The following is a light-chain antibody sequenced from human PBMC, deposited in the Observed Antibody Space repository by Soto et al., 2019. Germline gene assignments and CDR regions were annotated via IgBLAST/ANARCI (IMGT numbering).Light chain of an antibody. Sequence: QSALTQPASVSGSPGQSITISCTGTSSDVGGYNYVSWYQQHPDKAPRLMIYDVSNRPSGVSDRFSGSKSGGTASLTISGLQAEDEADYYCTSFTSRHTYVFGTGTKLTVL. J-gene: IGLJ1*01. CDR3: TSFTSRHTYV. CDR2: DVS. V-gene: IGLV2-14*03. CDR1: SSDVGGYNY.